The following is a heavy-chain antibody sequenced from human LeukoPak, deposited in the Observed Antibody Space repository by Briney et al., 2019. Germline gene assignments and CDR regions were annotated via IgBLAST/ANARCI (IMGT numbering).Heavy chain of an antibody. CDR1: GGSISSSSYY. CDR3: ARAPQYSGSYY. D-gene: IGHD1-26*01. V-gene: IGHV4-39*07. Sequence: SETLSLTCTVSGGSISSSSYYWGWIRQPPGKGLEWIGSIYYSGSTYYNPSLKSRVTISVDTSKNQFSLKLSSVTAADTAVYYCARAPQYSGSYYWGQGTLVTVSS. CDR2: IYYSGST. J-gene: IGHJ4*02.